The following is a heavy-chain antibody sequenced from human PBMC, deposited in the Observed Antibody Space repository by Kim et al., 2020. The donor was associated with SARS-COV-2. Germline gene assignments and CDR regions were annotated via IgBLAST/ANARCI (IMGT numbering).Heavy chain of an antibody. CDR1: GYTFTNYY. D-gene: IGHD1-1*01. V-gene: IGHV1-2*02. J-gene: IGHJ4*02. CDR2: INPDNGDT. Sequence: ASVKVSCKASGYTFTNYYIHWIRQAPGQGLEWMGWINPDNGDTYFAQKFQGRVTMTRDTSTSTDYLEQTRLTSDDTAVYYCARGRRLGATAKAPQFDNWGQGTLVTVSS. CDR3: ARGRRLGATAKAPQFDN.